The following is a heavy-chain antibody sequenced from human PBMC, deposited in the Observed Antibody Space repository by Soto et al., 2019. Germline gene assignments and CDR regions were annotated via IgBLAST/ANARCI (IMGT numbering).Heavy chain of an antibody. CDR3: ARYRRGSPNCFDP. Sequence: EVQLLESGGGLVQPGGSLRLSCAASGFTFSSYAMSWVRQDPGKGLEWVSTISGSGGSTYYADSVQSRFTISRDNSKNTLYVQMHRLRSEATAVYYCARYRRGSPNCFDPWGHGTMVTVSA. CDR1: GFTFSSYA. CDR2: ISGSGGST. D-gene: IGHD1-26*01. V-gene: IGHV3-23*01. J-gene: IGHJ5*02.